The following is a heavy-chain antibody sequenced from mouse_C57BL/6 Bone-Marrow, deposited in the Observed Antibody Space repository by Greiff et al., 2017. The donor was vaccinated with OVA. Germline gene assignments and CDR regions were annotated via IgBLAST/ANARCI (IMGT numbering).Heavy chain of an antibody. CDR2: IDPSDSYT. V-gene: IGHV1-69*01. Sequence: VQLQQPGAELVMPGASVKLSCKASGYTFTSYWMHWVKQRPGQGLEWIGEIDPSDSYTNYNQKFKGKSTLTVDKSSSTAYMQLSSLTSEDSAVYYCAREGQGAMDYRGEGTSDTASS. CDR1: GYTFTSYW. J-gene: IGHJ4*01. D-gene: IGHD3-3*01. CDR3: AREGQGAMDY.